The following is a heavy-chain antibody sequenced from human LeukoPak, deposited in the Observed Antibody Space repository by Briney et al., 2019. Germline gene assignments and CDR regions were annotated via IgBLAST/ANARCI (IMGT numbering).Heavy chain of an antibody. CDR1: GFTFSSYW. Sequence: GGSLRLSCTASGFTFSSYWMSWVRQAPGKGLEWVANIKQDGSEKYYVDSVKGRFTISRDNAKNSLYLQMNSLRAEDTAVYYCAREYSSSWSHYYGMDVWGQGTTVTVSS. CDR3: AREYSSSWSHYYGMDV. CDR2: IKQDGSEK. V-gene: IGHV3-7*01. D-gene: IGHD6-13*01. J-gene: IGHJ6*02.